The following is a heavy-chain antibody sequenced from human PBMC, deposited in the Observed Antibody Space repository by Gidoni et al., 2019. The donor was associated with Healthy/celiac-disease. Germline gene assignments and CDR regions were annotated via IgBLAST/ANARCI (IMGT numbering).Heavy chain of an antibody. CDR1: GGSISSYY. D-gene: IGHD3-22*01. J-gene: IGHJ3*02. CDR2: IYYSGSS. V-gene: IGHV4-59*01. Sequence: VQLQVSGPGLLNLSEPPSLACTVSGGSISSYYWSCIRQPPGKGLEWLRYIYYSGSSNYNPSLKSRVTISVDTSKTQFSLKLSFVTAADAAVYYCARARDSSGYQTVDIWGQGTMVTVSS. CDR3: ARARDSSGYQTVDI.